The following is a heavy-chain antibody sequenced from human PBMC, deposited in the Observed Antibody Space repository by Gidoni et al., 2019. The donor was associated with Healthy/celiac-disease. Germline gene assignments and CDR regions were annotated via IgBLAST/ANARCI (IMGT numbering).Heavy chain of an antibody. V-gene: IGHV1-3*01. J-gene: IGHJ3*02. Sequence: QVQLVQSGAEVKKPGASVKVSCKASGYTFTSYAMHWVRQAPGQRLEWMGWINAGNGNTKYSQKFQGRVTITRDTSASTAYMELSSLRSEDTAVYYCAREIIVVVAATREDAFDIWGQGTMVTVSS. D-gene: IGHD2-15*01. CDR3: AREIIVVVAATREDAFDI. CDR1: GYTFTSYA. CDR2: INAGNGNT.